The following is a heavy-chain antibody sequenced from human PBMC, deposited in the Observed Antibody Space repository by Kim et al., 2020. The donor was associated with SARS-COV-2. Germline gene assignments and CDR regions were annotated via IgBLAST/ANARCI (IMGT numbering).Heavy chain of an antibody. CDR1: GGSFSGYY. D-gene: IGHD3-9*01. J-gene: IGHJ4*02. Sequence: SDTLSLTCAVYGGSFSGYYWSWIRQPPGKGLEWIGEINHSGSTNYNPSLKSRVTISVDTSKNQFSLKLSSVTAADTAVYYCARRRVRYFDPKPYYFDYWGQGTLVTVSS. CDR2: INHSGST. V-gene: IGHV4-34*01. CDR3: ARRRVRYFDPKPYYFDY.